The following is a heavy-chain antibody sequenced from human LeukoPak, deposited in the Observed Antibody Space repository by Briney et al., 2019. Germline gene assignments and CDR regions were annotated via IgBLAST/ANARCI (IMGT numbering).Heavy chain of an antibody. D-gene: IGHD6-19*01. J-gene: IGHJ5*02. Sequence: GASVKVSCKASGYTFTGHYMYWVRQAPGQGLEWMGWINPNNGDTNYAQKFQGRVTMTRDTSISTAYMELSGLRSDDTAVYYCAKDNGVAGTGPWGRGTLVTVSS. CDR2: INPNNGDT. V-gene: IGHV1-2*02. CDR1: GYTFTGHY. CDR3: AKDNGVAGTGP.